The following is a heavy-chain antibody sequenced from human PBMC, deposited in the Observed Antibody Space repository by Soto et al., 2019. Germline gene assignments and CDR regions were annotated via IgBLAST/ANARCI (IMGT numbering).Heavy chain of an antibody. V-gene: IGHV3-23*01. J-gene: IGHJ5*02. CDR3: ARRPTATAS. CDR2: ISASGGDT. D-gene: IGHD1-1*01. Sequence: EAQMFESGGGSVQPGGSLRLSCAASGFTFSTYAVAWVRQSPGKGLEWVSSISASGGDTWYADSVKGRFTISRDNSKNTLYLQMNSLRVEYTAVYYCARRPTATASWGQGTLVTVSS. CDR1: GFTFSTYA.